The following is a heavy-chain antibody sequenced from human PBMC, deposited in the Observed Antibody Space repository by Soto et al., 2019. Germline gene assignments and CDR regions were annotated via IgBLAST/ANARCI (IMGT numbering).Heavy chain of an antibody. D-gene: IGHD5-12*01. CDR2: IYYSGTT. J-gene: IGHJ4*02. V-gene: IGHV4-61*01. CDR1: GGSVSSANYY. Sequence: QVQLQESGPGLVKPSETLSLTCTVSGGSVSSANYYWSWLRQPPGKGLEWIAYIYYSGTTNYNPSLKSRVTISVDTSKNQFSLKLNSVTAADTAVYYCAREEMATFYYFDYWGQGTLVTVSS. CDR3: AREEMATFYYFDY.